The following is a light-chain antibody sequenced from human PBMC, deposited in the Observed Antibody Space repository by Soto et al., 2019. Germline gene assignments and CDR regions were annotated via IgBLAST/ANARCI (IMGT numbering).Light chain of an antibody. CDR3: SSYSISTAYL. Sequence: QSVLTQPASASGSPGQSITISCTGTSSDVGGYDYVSWYQLHPGKAPKLMVFEVSNRPSGVSYRFSGSKSGNTASLTISGLQAEDEADYFCSSYSISTAYLFGTGTKLTVL. V-gene: IGLV2-14*01. J-gene: IGLJ1*01. CDR2: EVS. CDR1: SSDVGGYDY.